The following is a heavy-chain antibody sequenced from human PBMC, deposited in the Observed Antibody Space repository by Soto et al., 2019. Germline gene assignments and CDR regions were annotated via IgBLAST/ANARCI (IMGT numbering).Heavy chain of an antibody. CDR1: GGTFSSYT. Sequence: SVKVSCKASGGTFSSYTISWVRQAPGQGLEWMGRIIPILGIANYAQKFQGRVTITADKSTSTAYMELSSLRSEDTAVYYCARELEGPSYYYGSGSYYSPAYYYYGMDVWGQGTTVTVS. CDR3: ARELEGPSYYYGSGSYYSPAYYYYGMDV. CDR2: IIPILGIA. D-gene: IGHD3-10*01. J-gene: IGHJ6*02. V-gene: IGHV1-69*04.